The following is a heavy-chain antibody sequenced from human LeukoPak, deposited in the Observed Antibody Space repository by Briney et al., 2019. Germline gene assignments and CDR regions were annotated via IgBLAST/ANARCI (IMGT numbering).Heavy chain of an antibody. CDR2: ISSSRSYI. V-gene: IGHV3-21*01. CDR3: AELGITMIGGV. CDR1: GFTFSSYS. J-gene: IGHJ6*04. Sequence: GGSLRLSCAASGFTFSSYSMNWVRQAPGKGLEWVSSISSSRSYIYYADSVKGRFTISRDNAKNSLYLQMNSLRAEDTAVYYCAELGITMIGGVWGKGTTVTISS. D-gene: IGHD3-10*02.